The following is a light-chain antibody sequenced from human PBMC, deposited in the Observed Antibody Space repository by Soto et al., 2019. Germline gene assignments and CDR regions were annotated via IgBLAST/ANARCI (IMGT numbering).Light chain of an antibody. V-gene: IGKV3-20*01. CDR1: QSVSSIY. CDR2: GAS. Sequence: EIVFTQSPGTLSFSPGERATLSCRASQSVSSIYLAWYQQKPGQAPRLLIYGASSRATGIPDRFSDSGSGTDFTLTISRLEPEDFAVYYCQQYGSSLLTFGGGTKVDIK. J-gene: IGKJ4*01. CDR3: QQYGSSLLT.